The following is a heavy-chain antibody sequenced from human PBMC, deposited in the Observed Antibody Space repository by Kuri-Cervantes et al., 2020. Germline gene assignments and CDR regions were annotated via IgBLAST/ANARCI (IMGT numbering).Heavy chain of an antibody. V-gene: IGHV3-48*03. CDR1: GFTFSSYE. CDR3: ARTVSGRSSYKFDY. Sequence: LSLTCAASGFTFSSYEMNWVRQAPGKGLEWLSYISGSDNTIYYADSVKGRFTISRDNAKNSLYLQMNSLRAEDTAVYYCARTVSGRSSYKFDYWGQGTLVTVSS. CDR2: ISGSDNTI. D-gene: IGHD6-6*01. J-gene: IGHJ4*02.